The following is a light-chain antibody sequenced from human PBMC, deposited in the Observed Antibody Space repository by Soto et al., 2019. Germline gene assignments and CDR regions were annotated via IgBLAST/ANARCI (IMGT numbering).Light chain of an antibody. V-gene: IGKV3D-15*01. J-gene: IGKJ5*01. CDR1: QSVSSN. CDR2: GAS. Sequence: EIVMTQSPATLSVSPGGRATLCVMASQSVSSNLAWYQQKPGQAPRLLIYGASSRVTGIPARFSGSGSGTQFTLTISSLQSEDFAVYYCQQYNNWPPGITFGQGTRLENK. CDR3: QQYNNWPPGIT.